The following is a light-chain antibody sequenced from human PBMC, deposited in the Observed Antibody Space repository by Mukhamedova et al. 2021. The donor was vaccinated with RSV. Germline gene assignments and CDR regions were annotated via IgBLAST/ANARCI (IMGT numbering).Light chain of an antibody. CDR3: QQYGSSPYT. CDR1: QSVSSSY. CDR2: GAS. V-gene: IGKV3-20*01. Sequence: GERATLSCRASQSVSSSYLAWYQQKPGQAPRLLIYGASSRATGIPDRFSGSGSGTDFTLTISRLEPEAFAVYYCQQYGSSPYTFG. J-gene: IGKJ2*01.